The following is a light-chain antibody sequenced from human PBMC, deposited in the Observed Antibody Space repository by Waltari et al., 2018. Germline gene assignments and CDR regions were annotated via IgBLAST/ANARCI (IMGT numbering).Light chain of an antibody. CDR2: SNN. CDR3: AAWDDSLNGFYV. V-gene: IGLV1-44*01. Sequence: QSVLTQPPSASGTPGQRVTISCSGSSPNIGSNTVTWYQQLPGTAPKLLIYSNNQRPSGVPDRFSGSKSGTSASLAISGLQSEDEADYYCAAWDDSLNGFYVFGTGTKVTVL. CDR1: SPNIGSNT. J-gene: IGLJ1*01.